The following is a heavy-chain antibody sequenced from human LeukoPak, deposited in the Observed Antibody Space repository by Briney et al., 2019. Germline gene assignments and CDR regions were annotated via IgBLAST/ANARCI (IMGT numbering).Heavy chain of an antibody. J-gene: IGHJ4*02. CDR1: GFTFSSYS. D-gene: IGHD3-10*01. V-gene: IGHV3-21*01. CDR3: ANAEITMVRGVPFDY. CDR2: ISSSSSYI. Sequence: AGGSLRLSCAASGFTFSSYSMNWVRQAPGKGLEWVSSISSSSSYIYYADSVKGRFTISRDNAKNSLYLQMNSLRAEDTAVYYCANAEITMVRGVPFDYWGQGTLVTVSS.